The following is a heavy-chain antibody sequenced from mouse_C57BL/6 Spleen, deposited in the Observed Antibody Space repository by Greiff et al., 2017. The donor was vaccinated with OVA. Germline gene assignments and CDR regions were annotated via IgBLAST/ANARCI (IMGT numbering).Heavy chain of an antibody. CDR3: ARARYYFDY. Sequence: DVMLVESGGGLVKPGGSLKLSCAASGFTFSDYGMHWVRQAPEKGLEWVAYISSGSSTIYYADTVKGRFTISRDNAKNTLFLQRTSLRAEDTAMYYCARARYYFDYWGQGTTLTVSS. CDR1: GFTFSDYG. J-gene: IGHJ2*01. V-gene: IGHV5-17*01. CDR2: ISSGSSTI.